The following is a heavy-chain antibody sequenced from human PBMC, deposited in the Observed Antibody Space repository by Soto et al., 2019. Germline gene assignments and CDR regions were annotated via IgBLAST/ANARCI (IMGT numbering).Heavy chain of an antibody. CDR3: AKEYRRSSRALLRGFDY. Sequence: GGSLRLSCAASGFTFSSYGMHWVRQAPGKGLEWVAVISYDGSNKYYADSVKGRFTISRDNSKNTPYLQMNSLRAEDTAVFYWAKEYRRSSRALLRGFDYLGPGTLVTVPS. CDR1: GFTFSSYG. CDR2: ISYDGSNK. V-gene: IGHV3-30*18. D-gene: IGHD6-6*01. J-gene: IGHJ4*02.